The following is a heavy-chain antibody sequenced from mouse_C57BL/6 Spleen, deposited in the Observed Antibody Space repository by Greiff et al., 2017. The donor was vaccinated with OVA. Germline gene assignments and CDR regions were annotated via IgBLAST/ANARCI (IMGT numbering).Heavy chain of an antibody. CDR2: INPNNGGT. CDR3: ARYGGLRAWFAY. Sequence: VQLKQSGPELVKPGASVKISCKASGYTFTDYYMNWVKQSHGKSLEWIGDINPNNGGTSYNQKFTGKATLTVDKSSSTAYMALRSLTSEDSAVYYCARYGGLRAWFAYWGQGTLVTVSA. J-gene: IGHJ3*01. D-gene: IGHD2-4*01. CDR1: GYTFTDYY. V-gene: IGHV1-26*01.